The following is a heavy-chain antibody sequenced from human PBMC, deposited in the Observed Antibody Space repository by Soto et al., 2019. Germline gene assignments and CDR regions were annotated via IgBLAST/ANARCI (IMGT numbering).Heavy chain of an antibody. CDR2: MNPNSGNT. CDR3: ARGGMVATSLDY. J-gene: IGHJ4*02. V-gene: IGHV1-8*01. Sequence: QVQLVQSGAEVKKPGASVKVPCKASGYTFTSFDINWVRQATGQGLEWMGWMNPNSGNTGYAEKFQGRDTMTRNTSINTAYMELSSLRSEDTAVYYCARGGMVATSLDYWGPGTRVTVSS. D-gene: IGHD5-12*01. CDR1: GYTFTSFD.